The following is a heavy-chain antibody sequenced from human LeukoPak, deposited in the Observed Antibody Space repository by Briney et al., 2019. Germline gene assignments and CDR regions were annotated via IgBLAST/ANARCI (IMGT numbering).Heavy chain of an antibody. D-gene: IGHD4-11*01. Sequence: RLSCATSGFILSHYGMHSVRKAPGNRLDCLADIWSDATNRFYAASLKGRFTISGDNSQNTLFLQMDTLRAEDTAIYYCSRDAQRGFDYSNSLQYWGHGTLVTVSS. V-gene: IGHV3-33*08. J-gene: IGHJ4*01. CDR2: IWSDATNR. CDR3: SRDAQRGFDYSNSLQY. CDR1: GFILSHYG.